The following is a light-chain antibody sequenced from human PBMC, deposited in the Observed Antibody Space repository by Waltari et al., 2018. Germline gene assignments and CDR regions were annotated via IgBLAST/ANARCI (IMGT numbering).Light chain of an antibody. Sequence: EIVLTQSPATLSVSPGERATLSCWASQSIRSTLAWSQQKPGQAPRLLIYDASTRATGIPVRFSGSGSGTYFTLTISSLQSEDFAVYYCQQYTNWPLTFGGGTKVEI. CDR1: QSIRST. CDR2: DAS. V-gene: IGKV3D-15*01. CDR3: QQYTNWPLT. J-gene: IGKJ4*01.